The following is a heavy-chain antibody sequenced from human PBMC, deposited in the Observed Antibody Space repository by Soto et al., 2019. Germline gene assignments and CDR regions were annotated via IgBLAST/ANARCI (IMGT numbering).Heavy chain of an antibody. CDR1: GFTFSSYA. J-gene: IGHJ4*02. V-gene: IGHV3-30-3*01. D-gene: IGHD3-3*01. CDR3: ARAVANYDSH. CDR2: ISYDGSNK. Sequence: GGSLRLSCAASGFTFSSYAMHWVRQAPGKGLEWVAVISYDGSNKYYADSVKGRFTISRDNSKNTLYLQMNSLRAEDTATYYCARAVANYDSHWGQGTLVTVSS.